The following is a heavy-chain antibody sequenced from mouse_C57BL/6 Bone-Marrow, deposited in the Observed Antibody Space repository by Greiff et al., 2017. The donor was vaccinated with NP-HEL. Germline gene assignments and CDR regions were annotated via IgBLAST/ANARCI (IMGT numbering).Heavy chain of an antibody. CDR1: GYTFTSYG. J-gene: IGHJ3*01. Sequence: QVHVKQSGAELARPGASVELSCKASGYTFTSYGISWVKQRTGQGLEWIGEIYPRSGNTYYNAKFKGKATLTADKSSSTAYMELRSLTSEDSAVYFCARGGRGGFAYWGQGTLVTVSA. D-gene: IGHD1-1*02. V-gene: IGHV1-81*01. CDR3: ARGGRGGFAY. CDR2: IYPRSGNT.